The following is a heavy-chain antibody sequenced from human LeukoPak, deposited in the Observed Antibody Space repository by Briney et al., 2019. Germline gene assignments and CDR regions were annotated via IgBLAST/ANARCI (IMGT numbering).Heavy chain of an antibody. CDR1: GFTFSSYS. D-gene: IGHD6-13*01. CDR2: ISSSSSYI. Sequence: PGGSLRLSCAASGFTFSSYSMNWVRQAPGKGLEWVSSISSSSSYIYYADSVKGRFTISRDNAKNSLYLQMNSLRAEDTAVYYCARDLYSSSWYFVGGDAFDIWGQGTMVTVSS. J-gene: IGHJ3*02. CDR3: ARDLYSSSWYFVGGDAFDI. V-gene: IGHV3-21*01.